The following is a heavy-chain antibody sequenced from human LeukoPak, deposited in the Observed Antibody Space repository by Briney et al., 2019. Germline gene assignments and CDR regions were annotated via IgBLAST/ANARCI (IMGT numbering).Heavy chain of an antibody. V-gene: IGHV3-23*01. J-gene: IGHJ3*02. CDR3: ARESNLWFGEQLGAFDI. Sequence: GGSLRLSCAASGFTFSSYAMSWVRQAPGKGLEWVSAISGSGGSTYYADSVKGRFTISRDNSKNTLYLQMNSLRAEDTAVYYCARESNLWFGEQLGAFDIWGQGTMVTVSS. CDR2: ISGSGGST. CDR1: GFTFSSYA. D-gene: IGHD3-10*01.